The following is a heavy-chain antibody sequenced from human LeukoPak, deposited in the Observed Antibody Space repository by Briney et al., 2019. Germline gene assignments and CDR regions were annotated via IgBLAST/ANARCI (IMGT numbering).Heavy chain of an antibody. CDR3: ARAAYDFWSPPSSGTNWFDP. CDR1: GYTLTELS. CDR2: FDPEDGET. V-gene: IGHV1-24*01. Sequence: ASVKVSCKVSGYTLTELSMHWVRQAPGKGLEWMGGFDPEDGETIYAQKFQSRVTMTEDTSTDTAYMELSSLRSEDTAVYYCARAAYDFWSPPSSGTNWFDPWGQGTLVTVSS. D-gene: IGHD3-3*01. J-gene: IGHJ5*02.